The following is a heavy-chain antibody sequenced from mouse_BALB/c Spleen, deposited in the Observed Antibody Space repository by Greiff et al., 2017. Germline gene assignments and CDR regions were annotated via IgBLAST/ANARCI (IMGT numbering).Heavy chain of an antibody. CDR2: IDPENGDT. Sequence: EVQLQQSGAELVRSGASVKLSCTASGFNIKDYYMHWVKQRPEQGLEWIGWIDPENGDTEYAPKFQGKATMTADTSSNTAYLQLSSLTSEDTAVYYCNARDDGYYDYAMDYWGQGTSVTVSS. J-gene: IGHJ4*01. D-gene: IGHD2-3*01. V-gene: IGHV14-4*02. CDR3: NARDDGYYDYAMDY. CDR1: GFNIKDYY.